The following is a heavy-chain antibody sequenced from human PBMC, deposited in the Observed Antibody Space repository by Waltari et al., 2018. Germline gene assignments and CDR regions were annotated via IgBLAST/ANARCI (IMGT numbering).Heavy chain of an antibody. Sequence: EMRLAESGGGLVQPGGSLRLSCVASGFTFSTYWMGWVRQAPGKGLGWVADSQPYTDDKYYVDSVKGRFSISRDNARNSLSLQMNSLRVEDTAVYYCATDLSATGGSASWGQGTLVIVSS. CDR1: GFTFSTYW. V-gene: IGHV3-7*01. CDR2: SQPYTDDK. D-gene: IGHD2-15*01. J-gene: IGHJ5*02. CDR3: ATDLSATGGSAS.